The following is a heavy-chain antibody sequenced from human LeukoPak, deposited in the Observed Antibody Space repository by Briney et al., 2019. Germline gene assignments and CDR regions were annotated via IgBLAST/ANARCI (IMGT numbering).Heavy chain of an antibody. CDR1: GFTFPRHA. V-gene: IGHV3-23*01. Sequence: GRSLRPSCVDAGFTFPRHAMRSGRQVPGKWPEWVSGISDSGGSTYYADSVKGRFTISRDNSKNTLYLQMNSLRAEDTAVYYCASRQGLGWHYVNWGQGTLVTVSS. J-gene: IGHJ4*02. CDR3: ASRQGLGWHYVN. CDR2: ISDSGGST. D-gene: IGHD3-10*02.